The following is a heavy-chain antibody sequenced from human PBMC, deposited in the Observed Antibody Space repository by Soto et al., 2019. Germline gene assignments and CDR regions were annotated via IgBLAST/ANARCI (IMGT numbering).Heavy chain of an antibody. V-gene: IGHV1-18*04. Sequence: ALLKGSCKASGYTLTRYGLSCWRQAPGQGVEWMGWISAYNGNTNYAQKLQGRVTMTTDTSTSTAYMELRSLRSDDTAVYYCASVRSNYDNWFDPWGQGTSVPVSS. J-gene: IGHJ5*02. CDR1: GYTLTRYG. D-gene: IGHD4-4*01. CDR3: ASVRSNYDNWFDP. CDR2: ISAYNGNT.